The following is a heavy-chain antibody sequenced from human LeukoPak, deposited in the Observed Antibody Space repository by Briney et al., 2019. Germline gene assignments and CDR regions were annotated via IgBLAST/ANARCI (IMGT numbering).Heavy chain of an antibody. Sequence: PGGSLRLSCAASGFIFSDYYMTWIRQTPGKGLEWLSYISDSGSTINYADSVKGRLTISRDNAKKSLFLQMNSLRAEDTAVYYRAIYYDSSGSIDHWGQGTLVTVSS. V-gene: IGHV3-11*01. CDR2: ISDSGSTI. CDR3: AIYYDSSGSIDH. CDR1: GFIFSDYY. J-gene: IGHJ4*02. D-gene: IGHD3-22*01.